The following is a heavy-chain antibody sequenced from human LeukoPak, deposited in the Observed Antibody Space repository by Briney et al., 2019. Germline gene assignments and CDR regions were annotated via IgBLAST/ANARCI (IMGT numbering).Heavy chain of an antibody. V-gene: IGHV3-9*01. D-gene: IGHD1-1*01. CDR2: ISWNSNTK. J-gene: IGHJ4*02. CDR1: GFYFDDYA. CDR3: AKDIVGSAMTGIDY. Sequence: SLRPSCAASGFYFDDYAMQWVRQAPGKGLEWVSGISWNSNTKGYADSVKGRFTISRDNAKHSLYLQMDSLRPEDTALYYCAKDIVGSAMTGIDYWGQGTLVTVSS.